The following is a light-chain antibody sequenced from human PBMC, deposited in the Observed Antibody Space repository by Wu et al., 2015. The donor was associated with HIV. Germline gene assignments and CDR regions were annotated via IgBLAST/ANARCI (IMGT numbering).Light chain of an antibody. V-gene: IGKV3-11*01. J-gene: IGKJ5*01. CDR1: QSVDTY. CDR3: QQRLNWPPVT. CDR2: DAS. Sequence: DIVLTQSPATLSLSPGERATLSCRASQSVDTYLAWYQLRPGQAPRLLIYDASNRATGIPARFSGSGSGTDFTLTISSLEPEDFAIYYCQQRLNWPPVTFGQGTRLEIK.